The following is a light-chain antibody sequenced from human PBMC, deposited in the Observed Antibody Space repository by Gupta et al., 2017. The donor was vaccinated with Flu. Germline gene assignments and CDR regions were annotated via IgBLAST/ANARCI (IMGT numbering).Light chain of an antibody. CDR3: QQYYSTPYT. V-gene: IGKV4-1*01. J-gene: IGKJ2*01. Sequence: FLGERATINCKSSQSIFFASNNKNYLAWYQQKPGQPPKLLIFWASTREYGVPDRFSGSGSGTDFTLTINSLQAEDVAVYYCQQYYSTPYTFGQGTKLEIK. CDR2: WAS. CDR1: QSIFFASNNKNY.